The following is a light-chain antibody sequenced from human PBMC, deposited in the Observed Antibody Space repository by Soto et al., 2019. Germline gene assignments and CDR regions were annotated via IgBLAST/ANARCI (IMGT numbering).Light chain of an antibody. V-gene: IGKV3-11*01. Sequence: DIVLTQSPATLSLSPGEIATLSFRARQSISSYLAFYQQKPGQAPRLLIYDASNRATGIPARFSGSWFGTEFTLTISSRQPEDFAVYYCEQYNNWFSITFGQGTRLEIK. CDR1: QSISSY. CDR2: DAS. CDR3: EQYNNWFSIT. J-gene: IGKJ5*01.